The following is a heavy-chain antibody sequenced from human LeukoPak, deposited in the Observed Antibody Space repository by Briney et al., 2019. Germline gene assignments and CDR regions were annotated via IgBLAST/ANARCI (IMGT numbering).Heavy chain of an antibody. CDR2: TYYSGST. Sequence: PSETLSLTCTVSGGSISNYYWTWIRQPPGKGLEWIGYTYYSGSTNYNPSLKSRATISVDTSKNQFSLKLSSVTAADTAVYYCATQGAQIMDTRHFDNWGQRTLVTVSS. J-gene: IGHJ4*02. D-gene: IGHD5-12*01. CDR1: GGSISNYY. V-gene: IGHV4-59*08. CDR3: ATQGAQIMDTRHFDN.